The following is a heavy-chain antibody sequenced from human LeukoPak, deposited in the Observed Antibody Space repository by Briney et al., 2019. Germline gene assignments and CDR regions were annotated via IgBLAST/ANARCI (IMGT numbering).Heavy chain of an antibody. D-gene: IGHD6-19*01. CDR2: ISSSGTI. J-gene: IGHJ4*02. CDR1: GSTFSSYE. CDR3: ARTMSCSGWYPGTY. Sequence: GGSLRLSCAASGSTFSSYEMNWVRQAPGEGLEWVSYISSSGTIYYADSVKGRFTISRDNAKNSLYLQMNSLRAEDTAVYYCARTMSCSGWYPGTYWGQGTLVTVSS. V-gene: IGHV3-48*03.